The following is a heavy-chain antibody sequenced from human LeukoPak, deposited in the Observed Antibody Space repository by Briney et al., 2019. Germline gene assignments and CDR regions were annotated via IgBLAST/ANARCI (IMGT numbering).Heavy chain of an antibody. D-gene: IGHD6-19*01. CDR3: AKDKSYSSGWYAFDY. Sequence: GGSLRLSCAASGFTFDDYAMHWVRQAPGKGLEWVSGISWNSGSIGYADSVKGRFTISRDNANNSLYLQMNSLRAEDTALYYCAKDKSYSSGWYAFDYWGQGTLVTVSS. CDR2: ISWNSGSI. J-gene: IGHJ4*02. V-gene: IGHV3-9*01. CDR1: GFTFDDYA.